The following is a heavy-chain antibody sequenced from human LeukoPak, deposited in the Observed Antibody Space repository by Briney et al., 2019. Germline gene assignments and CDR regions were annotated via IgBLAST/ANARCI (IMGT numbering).Heavy chain of an antibody. V-gene: IGHV1-8*01. CDR1: GYTFTSYD. CDR3: ASMISSGWYYYYYYDMDV. D-gene: IGHD6-19*01. Sequence: ASVKVSCKASGYTFTSYDINWVRQATGQGLEWMGWMNPNSGNTGYAQKFQGRVTMTRNTSISTAYMELSSLRSEDTAVYYCASMISSGWYYYYYYDMDVWGQGTTVTVSS. J-gene: IGHJ6*02. CDR2: MNPNSGNT.